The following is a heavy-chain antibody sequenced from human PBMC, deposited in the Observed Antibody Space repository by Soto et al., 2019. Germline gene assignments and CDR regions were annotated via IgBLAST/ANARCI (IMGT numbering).Heavy chain of an antibody. CDR1: GFTFSSYS. CDR3: AKDADPYYYDSSGYGLDY. CDR2: ISGSGGST. J-gene: IGHJ4*02. D-gene: IGHD3-22*01. V-gene: IGHV3-23*01. Sequence: GGSLRLSCAASGFTFSSYSMSWVRQAPGKGLEWVSAISGSGGSTYYADSVKGRFTISRDNSKNTLYLQMNSLRAEDTAVYYCAKDADPYYYDSSGYGLDYWGQGTLVTVSS.